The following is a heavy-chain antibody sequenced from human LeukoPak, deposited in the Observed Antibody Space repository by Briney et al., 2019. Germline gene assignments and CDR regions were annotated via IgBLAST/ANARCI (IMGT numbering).Heavy chain of an antibody. CDR3: ARECYGDYLDY. CDR2: IYTSGST. CDR1: GGSISSGSYY. V-gene: IGHV4-61*02. D-gene: IGHD4-17*01. J-gene: IGHJ4*02. Sequence: SQTLSLTCTVSGGSISSGSYYWSWIRQPAGTGLEWIGRIYTSGSTNYNPSLKSRVTISVHTSKNQFSLKLSPVTAADTAVYYCARECYGDYLDYWGQGTLVTVSS.